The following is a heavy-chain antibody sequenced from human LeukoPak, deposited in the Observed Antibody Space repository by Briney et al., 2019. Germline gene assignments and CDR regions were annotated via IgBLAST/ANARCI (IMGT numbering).Heavy chain of an antibody. V-gene: IGHV3-21*01. D-gene: IGHD5-12*01. CDR3: PRVSSGYATDY. CDR1: GFTFSSYS. CDR2: ISSSSSYI. J-gene: IGHJ4*02. Sequence: GGSLRLSCAASGFTFSSYSMNWVRQTPGKGLEWVSSISSSSSYIYYADSVKGRFTISRDNAKNSLYLQMNSLRAEDTAVYYCPRVSSGYATDYWGQGTLVTVSS.